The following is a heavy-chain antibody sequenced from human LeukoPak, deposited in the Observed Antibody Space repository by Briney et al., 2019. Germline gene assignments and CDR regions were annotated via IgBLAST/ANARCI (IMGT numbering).Heavy chain of an antibody. V-gene: IGHV4-39*01. CDR2: IYYSGST. J-gene: IGHJ5*02. CDR1: GGSISSSSYY. D-gene: IGHD3-10*01. Sequence: SETLSLTCTVSGGSISSSSYYWGWIRQPPGKGLEWIGSIYYSGSTYYNPSLKSRVTISVDTTKNQFSLKLSSVTAADTAVYYCARHGAGPYGSGSYCSSRFDPWGQGTLVTVSS. CDR3: ARHGAGPYGSGSYCSSRFDP.